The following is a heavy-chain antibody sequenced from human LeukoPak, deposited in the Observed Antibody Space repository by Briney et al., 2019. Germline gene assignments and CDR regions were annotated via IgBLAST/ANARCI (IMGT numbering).Heavy chain of an antibody. V-gene: IGHV3-23*01. CDR3: AKTYDFWSAYGYYFDY. CDR2: ISGSGGST. D-gene: IGHD3-3*01. Sequence: PGGSLRLSCAASGFTFSSYAMSWVRQAPGKGLEWVSAISGSGGSTYYADSVKGRFTISRDNSKNTLYLQMNSLRAEDTAVYYCAKTYDFWSAYGYYFDYWGQGTLVTVSS. J-gene: IGHJ4*02. CDR1: GFTFSSYA.